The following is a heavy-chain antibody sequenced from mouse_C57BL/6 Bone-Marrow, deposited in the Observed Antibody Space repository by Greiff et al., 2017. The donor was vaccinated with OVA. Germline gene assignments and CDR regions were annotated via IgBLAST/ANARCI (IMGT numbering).Heavy chain of an antibody. CDR1: GFSLTSYG. CDR2: IWSDGST. Sequence: LQESGPGLVAPSQSLSITCTVSGFSLTSYGVHWVRQPPGKGLEWLVVIWSDGSTTYNSALKSRLSISKDNSKSQVFLKMNSLQTDDTAMYYCARHGYYGSSSYYAMDYWGQGTSVTVSS. D-gene: IGHD1-1*01. J-gene: IGHJ4*01. V-gene: IGHV2-6-1*01. CDR3: ARHGYYGSSSYYAMDY.